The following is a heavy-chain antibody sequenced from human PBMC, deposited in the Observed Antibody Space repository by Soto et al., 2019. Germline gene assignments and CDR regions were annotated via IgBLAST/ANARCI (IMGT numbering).Heavy chain of an antibody. CDR3: ARDAAASYCSSTSCSGGFDP. CDR1: GFTFSYDG. Sequence: GGSLRLSCAASGFTFSYDGMNWVRQAPGKGLEWVSSISRSSSYMYYADSVKGRFTISRDNSKNTLYLQMNSLRAEDTAMYYCARDAAASYCSSTSCSGGFDPWGQGTLVTVSS. CDR2: ISRSSSYM. J-gene: IGHJ5*02. D-gene: IGHD2-2*01. V-gene: IGHV3-21*04.